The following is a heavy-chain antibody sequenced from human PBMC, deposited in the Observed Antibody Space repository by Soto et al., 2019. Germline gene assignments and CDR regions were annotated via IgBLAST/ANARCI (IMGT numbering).Heavy chain of an antibody. J-gene: IGHJ4*02. CDR1: GFPFRSYT. CDR2: ISYDGSDK. V-gene: IGHV3-30*04. D-gene: IGHD5-18*01. CDR3: AREANTAMVIDN. Sequence: PGGSLRLSCAASGFPFRSYTIHWVRQAPGKGLEWGAAISYDGSDKPYVGSVKGRFTLSRDNSMNTVYLQMDSLRVEDTAVYYCAREANTAMVIDNWGQGTLVTVSS.